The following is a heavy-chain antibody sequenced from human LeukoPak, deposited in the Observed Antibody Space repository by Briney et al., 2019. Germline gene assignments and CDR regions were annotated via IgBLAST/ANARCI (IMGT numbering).Heavy chain of an antibody. D-gene: IGHD6-13*01. CDR2: ISYDGGNK. CDR3: ASGGLSSSWYLHY. V-gene: IGHV3-30-3*01. J-gene: IGHJ4*02. CDR1: GFTFSSYA. Sequence: PGRSLRLSCAASGFTFSSYAMHWVRQAPGKGLEWVAVISYDGGNKYYADSVKGRFTISRDNSKNTVYLQMNSLRAEDTALYYCASGGLSSSWYLHYWGQVTLVTVSS.